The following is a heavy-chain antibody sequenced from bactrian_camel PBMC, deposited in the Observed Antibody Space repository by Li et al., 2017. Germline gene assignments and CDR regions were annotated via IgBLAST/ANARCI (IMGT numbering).Heavy chain of an antibody. CDR3: AAKRSCHSDWYDY. Sequence: VQLVESGGGSVQAGGSLKLSCAASASDMETLSYMAWFRQTPGKEREGLAVIWEKGKSSSVTHAVKDRFAISSDNAKNMIYLQMNNLKPEDTAKYYCAAKRSCHSDWYDYVGPGTQVTVS. CDR2: IWEKGKSS. J-gene: IGHJ4*01. CDR1: ASDMETLSY. V-gene: IGHV3S60*01. D-gene: IGHD6*01.